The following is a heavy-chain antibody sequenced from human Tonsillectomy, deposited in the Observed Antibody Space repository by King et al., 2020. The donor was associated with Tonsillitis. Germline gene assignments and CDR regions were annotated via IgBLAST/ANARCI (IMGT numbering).Heavy chain of an antibody. V-gene: IGHV4-39*01. J-gene: IGHJ3*02. CDR2: SHYSGNT. D-gene: IGHD1-26*01. Sequence: QLQESGPGLVKPSETLSLTCTVSGGSISSNYYYWGWICQPPGKGLEWIGSSHYSGNTYSNPSLKSLGPISVDTSKNQFSLKLGSVTAADTAVYYCARPQWELRLQTTFDIWGQGTVVTVSS. CDR1: GGSISSNYYY. CDR3: ARPQWELRLQTTFDI.